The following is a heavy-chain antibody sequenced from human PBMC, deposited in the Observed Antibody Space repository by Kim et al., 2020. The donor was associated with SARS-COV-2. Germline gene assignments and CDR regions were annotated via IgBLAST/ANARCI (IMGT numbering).Heavy chain of an antibody. CDR1: GFTFITYS. CDR2: ISSSSSHI. CDR3: AREPPYTSGFDY. D-gene: IGHD6-19*01. V-gene: IGHV3-21*01. J-gene: IGHJ4*02. Sequence: GGSLRLSCAASGFTFITYSMNWVRQAPGKGLEWVSYISSSSSHIYYEDAVKGRFTISRDYAKNSLYLQMNSLRAEDTAVYYCAREPPYTSGFDYWGQGTL.